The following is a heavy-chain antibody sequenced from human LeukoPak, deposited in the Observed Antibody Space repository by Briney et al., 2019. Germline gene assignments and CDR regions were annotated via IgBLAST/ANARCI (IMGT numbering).Heavy chain of an antibody. CDR1: GGSVSSGSYY. D-gene: IGHD3-22*01. CDR3: ARALGYYDSSGRYFDH. CDR2: IYYSGST. Sequence: SETLSLTCTVSGGSVSSGSYYWSWIRQPPGKGLEWIGYIYYSGSTNYNPSLKSRVTISVDTSKNQFSLKLSSVTAADTAVYYCARALGYYDSSGRYFDHWGQGTLVTVSS. V-gene: IGHV4-61*01. J-gene: IGHJ4*02.